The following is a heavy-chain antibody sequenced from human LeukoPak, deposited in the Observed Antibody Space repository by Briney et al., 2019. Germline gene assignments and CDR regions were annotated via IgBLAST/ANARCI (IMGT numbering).Heavy chain of an antibody. Sequence: SETLSLTCAVYVGCLSVYYWSWIRQPPGKGLEWIGEINHSGSTNYNTSLKSRVTISVDTPKNQFSLKMSAVTAADTAVYYCARAPTTVTTSFDIWGQGTMVTVSS. D-gene: IGHD4-17*01. CDR3: ARAPTTVTTSFDI. CDR1: VGCLSVYY. V-gene: IGHV4-34*01. J-gene: IGHJ3*02. CDR2: INHSGST.